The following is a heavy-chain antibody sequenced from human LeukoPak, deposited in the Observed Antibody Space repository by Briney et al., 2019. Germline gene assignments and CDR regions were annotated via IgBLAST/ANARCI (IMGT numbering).Heavy chain of an antibody. D-gene: IGHD3-16*01. CDR1: GGTFSSYA. CDR2: IIPIFGTA. Sequence: SVKVSCKASGGTFSSYAISWVRQAPGQGLEWMGGIIPIFGTANYAQKFQGRVTITADESTSTAYMELSSLRSEDTAVYYCARDGARDWGAPYYFDYWGQGTLVTVSS. J-gene: IGHJ4*02. V-gene: IGHV1-69*01. CDR3: ARDGARDWGAPYYFDY.